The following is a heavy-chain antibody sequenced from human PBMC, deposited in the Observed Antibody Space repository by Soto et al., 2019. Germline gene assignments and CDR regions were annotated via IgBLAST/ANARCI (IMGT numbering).Heavy chain of an antibody. V-gene: IGHV1-18*01. CDR3: ARDLRISGYVDAFDI. CDR2: ISAYNGNT. D-gene: IGHD5-12*01. J-gene: IGHJ3*02. CDR1: GYTFTSYG. Sequence: ASVKVSCKASGYTFTSYGISWVRQAPGQGLEWMGWISAYNGNTNYAQKLQGRVTMTTDTSTSTAYMELRSLRSDDTAVYYCARDLRISGYVDAFDIWGQGTMVTVSS.